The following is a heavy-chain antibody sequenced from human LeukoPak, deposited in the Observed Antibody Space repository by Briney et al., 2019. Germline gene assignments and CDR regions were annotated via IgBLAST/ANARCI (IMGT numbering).Heavy chain of an antibody. Sequence: TGGSLRLSXAASGFTFSGXXXXXXRQXPGXXXXXVSYXSPTSSDILXADSVKGRFTXXXXXAKNSLYLQMNSLRDEDTAVYYCARAAYASSPDYWGQGTLVTVSS. V-gene: IGHV3-48*02. CDR3: ARAAYASSPDY. CDR1: GFTFSGXX. D-gene: IGHD6-13*01. CDR2: XSPTSSDI. J-gene: IGHJ4*02.